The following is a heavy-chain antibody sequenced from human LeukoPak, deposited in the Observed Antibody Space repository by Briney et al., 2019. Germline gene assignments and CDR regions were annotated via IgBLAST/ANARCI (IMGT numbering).Heavy chain of an antibody. CDR1: GYTITDSYS. CDR3: ARADNGAREGFDY. J-gene: IGHJ4*02. CDR2: ISTYNGYT. D-gene: IGHD1-1*01. Sequence: ASVKVSCKASGYTITDSYSIAWVRQAPGQGLEWMGYISTYNGYTNYAQNLQGRVSMTTDTSTNTAYMELRSLRSDHTAVYYCARADNGAREGFDYWGQGTLVTVSS. V-gene: IGHV1-18*01.